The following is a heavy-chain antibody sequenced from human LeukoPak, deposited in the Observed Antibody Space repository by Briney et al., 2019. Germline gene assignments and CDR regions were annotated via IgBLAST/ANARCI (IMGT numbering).Heavy chain of an antibody. V-gene: IGHV4-59*01. Sequence: PSETLSLTCSVSGGSISNFYWSWIRQSPGQGLEWFGFIYYSGTTNSTPSLKIRATISLTPSKNQFSLKLSSLTAADTAVYNGAYYDCRVGGGHEYSGRGAPVAVSS. J-gene: IGHJ4*02. CDR3: AYYDCRVGGGHEY. CDR1: GGSISNFY. CDR2: IYYSGTT. D-gene: IGHD3-22*01.